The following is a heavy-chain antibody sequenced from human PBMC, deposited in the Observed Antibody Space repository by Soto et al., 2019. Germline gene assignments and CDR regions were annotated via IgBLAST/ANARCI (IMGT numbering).Heavy chain of an antibody. Sequence: EVQLLESGGGLVQPGSSLRLSCAASGLTFRSYVMSWVRQAPGKGLEWLSTITGSGSNTYYADSVRGRFAISRDNSKDTLYLQMDSLGAEDTAVYYCGKMAWLGDLPGHDFWGQGTLVTVSS. V-gene: IGHV3-23*01. D-gene: IGHD3-10*01. CDR1: GLTFRSYV. CDR2: ITGSGSNT. CDR3: GKMAWLGDLPGHDF. J-gene: IGHJ4*02.